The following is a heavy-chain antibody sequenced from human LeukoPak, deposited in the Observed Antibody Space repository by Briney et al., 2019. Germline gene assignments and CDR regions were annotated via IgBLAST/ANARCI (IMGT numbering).Heavy chain of an antibody. CDR3: VRPRLRSASYMDV. J-gene: IGHJ6*03. Sequence: GESLKISCKGSGYIFTNYWIGWVRQMPGKGLEWMGIIFCGDSDTKYSPSFQGQVTISVDKSISTAYLQWTSLKASDTAMYYCVRPRLRSASYMDVWGKGTSVTVSS. V-gene: IGHV5-51*01. CDR2: IFCGDSDT. CDR1: GYIFTNYW.